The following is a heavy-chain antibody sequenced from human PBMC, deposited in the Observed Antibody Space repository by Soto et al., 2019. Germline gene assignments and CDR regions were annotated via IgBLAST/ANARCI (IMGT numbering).Heavy chain of an antibody. CDR1: GGSFSGDY. J-gene: IGHJ1*01. CDR3: ARLGGTWVMN. CDR2: INHSGST. D-gene: IGHD2-15*01. V-gene: IGHV4-34*01. Sequence: SETLSLTCAVYGGSFSGDYWSWIRQPPGKGLEWIWEINHSGSTNYNPSLKSRVTISVDTSKNQFSLKLSSVTAADTAVYYCARLGGTWVMNWAQGTLVTVSS.